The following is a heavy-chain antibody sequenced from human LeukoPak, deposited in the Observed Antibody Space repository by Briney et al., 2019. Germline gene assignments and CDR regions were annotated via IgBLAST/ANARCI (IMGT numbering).Heavy chain of an antibody. V-gene: IGHV3-7*01. CDR1: GFSFSSYG. CDR2: IKQDGSEK. CDR3: ARDGYVSVLGY. D-gene: IGHD5-12*01. J-gene: IGHJ4*02. Sequence: GGSLRLSCAASGFSFSSYGMSWVRQAPGKGLEWVANIKQDGSEKYYVDSVKGRFTISRDNAKNSLYLQMNSLRAEDTAVYYCARDGYVSVLGYWGQGTLVTVSS.